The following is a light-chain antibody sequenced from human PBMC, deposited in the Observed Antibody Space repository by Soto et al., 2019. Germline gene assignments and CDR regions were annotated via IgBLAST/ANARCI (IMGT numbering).Light chain of an antibody. J-gene: IGKJ5*01. CDR3: QEYNSAPFT. CDR2: AAS. CDR1: QGISNY. Sequence: DIQMTQSPSSLSASVGDRVTITCWASQGISNYLAWYQQKPGKVPKLMIYAASTLQSGVPSRFSGSGSVTDFTLTISSLQPEDVATYYCQEYNSAPFTFGQGTRLEIK. V-gene: IGKV1-27*01.